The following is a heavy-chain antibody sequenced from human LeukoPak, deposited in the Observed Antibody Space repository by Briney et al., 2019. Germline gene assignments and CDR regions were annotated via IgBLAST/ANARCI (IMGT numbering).Heavy chain of an antibody. Sequence: GGSLRPSCAASGFTFSSYSMNWVRQAPGKGLEWVSSISSSSSYIYYADSVKGRFTISRDNAKNSLYLQMNSLRAEDTAVYYCASSGSRGTSYYFDYWGQGTLVTVSS. J-gene: IGHJ4*02. D-gene: IGHD6-13*01. CDR2: ISSSSSYI. CDR3: ASSGSRGTSYYFDY. V-gene: IGHV3-21*01. CDR1: GFTFSSYS.